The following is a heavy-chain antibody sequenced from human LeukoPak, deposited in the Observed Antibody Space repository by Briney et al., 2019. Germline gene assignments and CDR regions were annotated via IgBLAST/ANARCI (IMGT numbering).Heavy chain of an antibody. D-gene: IGHD2-2*01. CDR2: SKHGGST. V-gene: IGHV4-34*01. Sequence: TSETLSLTCTVHGGSFSDYFWSWIRQAPGQGLEWIGESKHGGSTNYNSALKSRVTISVDTSKNQFSLKLSSVTAADTAVYYCARAGYCSSTSCYTGMDFDYWGQGTLVTVSS. J-gene: IGHJ4*02. CDR3: ARAGYCSSTSCYTGMDFDY. CDR1: GGSFSDYF.